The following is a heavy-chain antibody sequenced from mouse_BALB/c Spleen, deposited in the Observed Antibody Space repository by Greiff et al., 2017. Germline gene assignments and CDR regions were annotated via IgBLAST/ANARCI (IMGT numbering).Heavy chain of an antibody. D-gene: IGHD1-2*01. J-gene: IGHJ1*01. V-gene: IGHV2-9*02. CDR1: GFSLTSYG. Sequence: VKLMESGPGLVAPSQSLSITCTVSGFSLTSYGVHWVRQPPGKGLEWLGVIWAGGSTNYNSALMSRLSISKDNSKSQVFLKMNSLQTDDTAMYYCARSGVRRDWYFDVWGAGTTVTVSS. CDR2: IWAGGST. CDR3: ARSGVRRDWYFDV.